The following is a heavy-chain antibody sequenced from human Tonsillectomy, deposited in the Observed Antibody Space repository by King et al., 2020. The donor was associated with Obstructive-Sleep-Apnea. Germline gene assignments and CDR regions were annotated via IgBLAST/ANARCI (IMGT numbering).Heavy chain of an antibody. Sequence: QLVQSGAEVKKPGASVKVSCKASGYTFTSYGISWVRQAPGQGLEWRGWISAYNCNTNYAQKLQGRVTMTTDTSTSTAYMELRSLRSDDTAVYYCARDVPWELHFKDAFDIWGQGTMVTVSS. J-gene: IGHJ3*02. CDR2: ISAYNCNT. CDR3: ARDVPWELHFKDAFDI. CDR1: GYTFTSYG. D-gene: IGHD1-26*01. V-gene: IGHV1-18*04.